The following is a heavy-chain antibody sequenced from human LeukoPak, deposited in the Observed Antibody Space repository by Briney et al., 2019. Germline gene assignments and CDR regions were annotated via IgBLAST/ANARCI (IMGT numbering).Heavy chain of an antibody. CDR2: IRYDGSNK. CDR1: GFTFSSYG. CDR3: AKGVKPSIGTVSYFDY. V-gene: IGHV3-30*02. D-gene: IGHD4-11*01. J-gene: IGHJ4*02. Sequence: GGSLRLSCAASGFTFSSYGMHWVRQAPGKGLEWVAFIRYDGSNKYYADSVKRRFTISRDNSKNTLYLQMNSLRAEDTAVYYCAKGVKPSIGTVSYFDYWGQGTLVTVSS.